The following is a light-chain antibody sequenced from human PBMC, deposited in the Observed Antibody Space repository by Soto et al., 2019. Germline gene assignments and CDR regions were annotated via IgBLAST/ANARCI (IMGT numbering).Light chain of an antibody. J-gene: IGKJ5*01. CDR2: DVS. CDR3: QQYNNWPFS. Sequence: EIFMTQSPFTLSVSPFEVATLSCRAGQGVTTNFAWYQQKSGQSPRLLIYDVSIRATGVPARFSGTGSETDFTLTISGLQSEDSAVYFCQQYNNWPFSFGQGTRLEI. CDR1: QGVTTN. V-gene: IGKV3-15*01.